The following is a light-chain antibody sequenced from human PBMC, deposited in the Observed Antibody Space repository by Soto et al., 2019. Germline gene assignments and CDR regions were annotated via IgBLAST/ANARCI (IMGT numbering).Light chain of an antibody. CDR1: GTDVGQYNY. CDR2: HVS. J-gene: IGLJ2*01. Sequence: QSVLTQPPSASGSPGQSVTISCTGAGTDVGQYNYVSWYQQHPGKAPKLLIHHVSRRPSGVPARFSGSESGNTASLTVSGLQTEDEADYYCSSYGGFNNVLFGGGTKLTVL. V-gene: IGLV2-8*01. CDR3: SSYGGFNNVL.